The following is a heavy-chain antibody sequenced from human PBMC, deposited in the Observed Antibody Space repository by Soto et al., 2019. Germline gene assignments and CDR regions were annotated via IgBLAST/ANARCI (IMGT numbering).Heavy chain of an antibody. CDR2: IHSSGSTI. CDR3: ARRGGIVGAYYYALDV. D-gene: IGHD1-26*01. Sequence: GGSLRLSCAASGFTFSSYSMNWVRQAPGKGLEWVSYIHSSGSTIYYADSVKGRFTISRDNAKNSLYLQMNSLRDEDTAVYYCARRGGIVGAYYYALDVWGQGTTVTVSS. V-gene: IGHV3-48*02. J-gene: IGHJ6*02. CDR1: GFTFSSYS.